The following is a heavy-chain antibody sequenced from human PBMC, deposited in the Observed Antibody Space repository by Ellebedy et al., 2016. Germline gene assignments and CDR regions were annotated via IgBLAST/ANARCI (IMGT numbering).Heavy chain of an antibody. V-gene: IGHV3-53*01. J-gene: IGHJ3*01. CDR1: GFSVSSND. D-gene: IGHD2-8*01. CDR2: IYGGGAS. CDR3: VTRHNGAFDF. Sequence: GESLKISXAASGFSVSSNDMSWVRQAPGKGLELVSLIYGGGASYYADSVKGRFTISTDNSKKTLYLQMSGLGAEDTAVYYCVTRHNGAFDFWGQGTMVTVSS.